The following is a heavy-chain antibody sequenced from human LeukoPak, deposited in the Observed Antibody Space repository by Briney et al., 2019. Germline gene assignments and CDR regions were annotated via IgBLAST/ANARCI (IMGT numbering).Heavy chain of an antibody. D-gene: IGHD6-19*01. CDR3: ARGPPGSGWFNWFDP. CDR1: GFTFSNYE. J-gene: IGHJ5*02. Sequence: GGSLRLSCAASGFTFSNYEMNWVRQPPGKGLEWVSYISSSGRTIYYADSVKGRSTISSDSAKNSLYLQMNSLRAEDTAVYYCARGPPGSGWFNWFDPWGQGTLVTVSS. V-gene: IGHV3-48*03. CDR2: ISSSGRTI.